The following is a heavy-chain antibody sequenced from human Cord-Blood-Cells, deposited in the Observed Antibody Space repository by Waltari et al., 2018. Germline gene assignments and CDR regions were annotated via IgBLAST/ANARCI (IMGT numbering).Heavy chain of an antibody. CDR2: INPICGTA. CDR3: ALMSTVAGTYFQH. J-gene: IGHJ1*01. Sequence: QVQLVQSGAEVKKPGSSVKVSCKASGGTFSRYAISWVRQAPGQGLEWVGGINPICGTATYAQKFQGRVTITADKSTSTAYMELSSLRSEDTAVYYCALMSTVAGTYFQHWGQGTLVTVSS. D-gene: IGHD6-19*01. V-gene: IGHV1-69*06. CDR1: GGTFSRYA.